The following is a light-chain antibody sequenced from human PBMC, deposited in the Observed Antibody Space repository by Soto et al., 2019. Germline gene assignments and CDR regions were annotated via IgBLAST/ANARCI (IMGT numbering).Light chain of an antibody. CDR1: QSISNH. CDR2: AAS. CDR3: QQSYSSPPT. Sequence: DIQMTQSSSSLSASVEDRVIITCRASQSISNHLNRYQQKPGKAPKLLIFAASSLQSGVPSRFSGSRSGPDFTLTISSLQPEDFATYYCQQSYSSPPTFGQGTKVDIK. J-gene: IGKJ1*01. V-gene: IGKV1-39*01.